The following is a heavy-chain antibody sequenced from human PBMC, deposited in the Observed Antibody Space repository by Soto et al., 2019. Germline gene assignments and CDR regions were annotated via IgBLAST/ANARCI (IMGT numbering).Heavy chain of an antibody. CDR1: GGSISSSSYY. Sequence: QLQLQESGPGLVKPSETLSLTCTVSGGSISSSSYYWGWIRQPPGKGLEWIGSIYYSGSTYYNPSLKSRVTISVDTSKNQFSLKLSSVTAADTAVYYCARGPLVGVLPNYYFDYWGQGTLVSVSS. V-gene: IGHV4-39*01. CDR2: IYYSGST. D-gene: IGHD3-10*01. J-gene: IGHJ4*02. CDR3: ARGPLVGVLPNYYFDY.